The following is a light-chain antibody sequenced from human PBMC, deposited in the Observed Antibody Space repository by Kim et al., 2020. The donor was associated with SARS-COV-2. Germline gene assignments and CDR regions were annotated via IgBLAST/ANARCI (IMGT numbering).Light chain of an antibody. CDR1: GSDVGGFNF. CDR3: TSYTSSCTFV. Sequence: QSALTQPASVSGSPGQSITISCTGTGSDVGGFNFVSWYQHHPGKAPKLMIFDVSKRPSGVSNRFSGSKSGNTASLTISGLQAEDEADYYCTSYTSSCTFVFGTGTKVTVL. CDR2: DVS. V-gene: IGLV2-14*03. J-gene: IGLJ1*01.